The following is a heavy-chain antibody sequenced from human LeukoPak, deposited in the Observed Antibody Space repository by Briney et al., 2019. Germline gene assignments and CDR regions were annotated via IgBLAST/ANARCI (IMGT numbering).Heavy chain of an antibody. CDR2: IKKDGSEK. CDR1: GFTFISYW. Sequence: GGSLRLSCAASGFTFISYWMSWVRQAPGKGLEWVANIKKDGSEKYYVDSVKGRFTISRDNAKNSLYLQMNSLRAEDTAVYYCARHPGKNGRRPGYSSSLKNGWFDPWGQGTLVTVSS. J-gene: IGHJ5*02. V-gene: IGHV3-7*01. CDR3: ARHPGKNGRRPGYSSSLKNGWFDP. D-gene: IGHD6-13*01.